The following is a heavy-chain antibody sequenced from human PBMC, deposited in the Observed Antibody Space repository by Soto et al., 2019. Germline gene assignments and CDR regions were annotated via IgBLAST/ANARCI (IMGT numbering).Heavy chain of an antibody. D-gene: IGHD2-2*02. CDR1: GYTFTSYG. J-gene: IGHJ6*02. CDR3: ARDNFEYCSSTSCYTSVYNYYGMDV. V-gene: IGHV1-18*04. Sequence: ASVKVSCKASGYTFTSYGISWVPQAPGQGLEWMGWISAYNGNTNYAQKLQGGVTMTTDTSTSTGYMELRSLRSDDTAVYYCARDNFEYCSSTSCYTSVYNYYGMDVWGQGTTVTVSS. CDR2: ISAYNGNT.